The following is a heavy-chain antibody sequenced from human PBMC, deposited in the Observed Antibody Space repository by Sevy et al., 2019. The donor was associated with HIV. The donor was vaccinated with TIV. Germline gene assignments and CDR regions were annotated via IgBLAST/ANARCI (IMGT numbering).Heavy chain of an antibody. CDR1: GFTFSNYW. V-gene: IGHV3-7*01. CDR2: INEDGSER. Sequence: GGSPRLSCTASGFTFSNYWMSWVRQAPGKGLEWVANINEDGSERYYMDSVKGRFTISRDNAKNSVYVQMDSLRGEDTAVYHCGRSMDDWGQGTTVTVSS. J-gene: IGHJ6*02. CDR3: GRSMDD.